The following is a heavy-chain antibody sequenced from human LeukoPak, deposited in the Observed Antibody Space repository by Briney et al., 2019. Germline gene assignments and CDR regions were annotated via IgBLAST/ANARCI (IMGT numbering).Heavy chain of an antibody. D-gene: IGHD3-22*01. CDR3: ARGQGREYYYDSSGYYSFDY. V-gene: IGHV4-34*01. Sequence: SETLSLTCAVYGGSFSGYYWSWIRQPPGKGLEWIGEINHSGSTNYNPSLKSRVTISVDTSKNQFSLKLSPVTAADTAVYYCARGQGREYYYDSSGYYSFDYWGQGTLVTVSS. J-gene: IGHJ4*02. CDR1: GGSFSGYY. CDR2: INHSGST.